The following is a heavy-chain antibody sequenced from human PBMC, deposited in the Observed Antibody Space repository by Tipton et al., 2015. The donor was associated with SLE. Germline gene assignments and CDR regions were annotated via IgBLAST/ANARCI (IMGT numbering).Heavy chain of an antibody. J-gene: IGHJ4*02. V-gene: IGHV3-33*01. CDR1: GFTFSSYG. Sequence: SLRLSCAASGFTFSSYGMHWVRQAPGKGLEWVAFIRYDGSNKYYADSVKGRFTISRDNAKNSLYLQMNSLRAEDTAVYYCARSPTYCTNGVCRRYFDYWGQGTLVTVSS. CDR3: ARSPTYCTNGVCRRYFDY. CDR2: IRYDGSNK. D-gene: IGHD2-8*01.